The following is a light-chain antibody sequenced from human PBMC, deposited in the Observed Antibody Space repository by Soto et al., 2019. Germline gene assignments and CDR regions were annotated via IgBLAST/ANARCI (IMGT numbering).Light chain of an antibody. Sequence: QTVVTQEPSFSVSPGGTVTLTCGLSSGSVSTSYYPSWYQQTPGQAPRTLIYSTNTRSSGVPDRFSGSILGNKAALTITGAQADDGSCYYFVLYMGSGISGFRRGTQLTVL. CDR2: STN. J-gene: IGLJ2*01. CDR1: SGSVSTSYY. V-gene: IGLV8-61*01. CDR3: VLYMGSGISG.